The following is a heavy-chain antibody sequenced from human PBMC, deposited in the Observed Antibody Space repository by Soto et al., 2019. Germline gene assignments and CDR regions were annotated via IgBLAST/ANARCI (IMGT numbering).Heavy chain of an antibody. J-gene: IGHJ4*02. CDR3: ATEPPVEVIAARPVFLTEFHF. CDR1: GFTFSNYA. Sequence: EVQLLESGGGLVQPGGSLRLSCAASGFTFSNYAMSWVRQAPGKGLEWVSAISGSADSTYSADSVKGRFTISRDNSKNTLYLQMNSLRAEDTAVYYCATEPPVEVIAARPVFLTEFHFWGQGTLVTVSS. D-gene: IGHD6-6*01. CDR2: ISGSADST. V-gene: IGHV3-23*01.